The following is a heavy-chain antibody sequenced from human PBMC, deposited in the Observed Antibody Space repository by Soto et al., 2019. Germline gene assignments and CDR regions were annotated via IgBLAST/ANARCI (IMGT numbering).Heavy chain of an antibody. D-gene: IGHD3-16*01. V-gene: IGHV4-4*02. J-gene: IGHJ4*02. Sequence: QLQESGPGLVKPSRTLSLTCAVSGGSVTTNYWWGWVRQSPVTGLERIGDMSHSGPPNYSPSLTRRVTLSVDTSNNQFSLELKSVTAADTAVSFGGMSRGCYTIHSWGQGTLVSVSS. CDR1: GGSVTTNYW. CDR2: MSHSGPP. CDR3: GMSRGCYTIHS.